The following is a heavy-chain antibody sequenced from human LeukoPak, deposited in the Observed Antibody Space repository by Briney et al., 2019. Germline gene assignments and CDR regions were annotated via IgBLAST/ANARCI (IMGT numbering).Heavy chain of an antibody. CDR2: ISHSGGT. Sequence: SETLSLTCTVSGGSISSADYYWTWIRQPPGKGLEWIGYISHSGGTYYNSSLLSRVTISADRSKNQISLKLTSVTGADTAVYYCAGERGEEYSSGWYKTNYFYNWGQGIRVTVSS. J-gene: IGHJ4*02. CDR1: GGSISSADYY. CDR3: AGERGEEYSSGWYKTNYFYN. V-gene: IGHV4-30-2*01. D-gene: IGHD6-19*01.